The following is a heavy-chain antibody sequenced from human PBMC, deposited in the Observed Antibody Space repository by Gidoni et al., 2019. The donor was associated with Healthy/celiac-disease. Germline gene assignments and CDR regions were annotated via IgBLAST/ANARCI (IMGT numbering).Heavy chain of an antibody. V-gene: IGHV3-30*04. D-gene: IGHD2-15*01. CDR3: ARKYCSGGSCYSEVWFDP. J-gene: IGHJ5*02. CDR1: GFTFSSYA. CDR2: ISYDGSNK. Sequence: QVQLVESGGGAVQPGRSLRLSCAASGFTFSSYAMHWVRQAPGKGLEWVAVISYDGSNKYYADSVKGRFTISRDNSKNTLYLQMNSLRAEDTAVYYCARKYCSGGSCYSEVWFDPWGQGTLVTVSS.